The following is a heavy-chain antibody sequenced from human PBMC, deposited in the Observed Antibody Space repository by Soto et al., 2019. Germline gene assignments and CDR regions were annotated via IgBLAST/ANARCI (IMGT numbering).Heavy chain of an antibody. CDR1: GFTFSSYA. V-gene: IGHV3-23*01. CDR2: ISGSGGST. Sequence: GGSLRLSCAASGFTFSSYAMGWVRQAPGKGLEWVSAISGSGGSTYYADSVKGRFTISRDNSKNTLYLQMNSLRAEDTAVYYCAKEAYYYDSSGYQYLYYFDYWGQGTLVTVSS. CDR3: AKEAYYYDSSGYQYLYYFDY. J-gene: IGHJ4*02. D-gene: IGHD3-22*01.